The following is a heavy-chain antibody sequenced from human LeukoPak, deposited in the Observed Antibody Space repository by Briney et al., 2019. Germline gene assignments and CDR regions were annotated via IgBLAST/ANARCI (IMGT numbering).Heavy chain of an antibody. Sequence: QPGGSLRLSCAASGFTFSTYEMNWVRQAPGKGLEWVSYISSSGSTIYYAGSVKGRFTISRDNAKNSLYLQMNSLRAEDTAVYYCARDYYYGSGRFDYWGQGTLVTVSS. D-gene: IGHD3-10*01. J-gene: IGHJ4*02. CDR2: ISSSGSTI. CDR1: GFTFSTYE. CDR3: ARDYYYGSGRFDY. V-gene: IGHV3-48*03.